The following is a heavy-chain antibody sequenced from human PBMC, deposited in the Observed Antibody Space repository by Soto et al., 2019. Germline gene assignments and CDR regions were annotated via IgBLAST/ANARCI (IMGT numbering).Heavy chain of an antibody. Sequence: QVQLVQSGAEVKKPGSSVKVSCKASGGTFSSYAISWVRQAPGQGLEWMGGIIPIFGTANYAQKFQGRVTITADESTSTAYMELSSLRSEDTAVYYCAEDSEGIAVAGTSFYFDYWGQGTLVTVSS. CDR1: GGTFSSYA. D-gene: IGHD6-19*01. V-gene: IGHV1-69*01. CDR3: AEDSEGIAVAGTSFYFDY. CDR2: IIPIFGTA. J-gene: IGHJ4*02.